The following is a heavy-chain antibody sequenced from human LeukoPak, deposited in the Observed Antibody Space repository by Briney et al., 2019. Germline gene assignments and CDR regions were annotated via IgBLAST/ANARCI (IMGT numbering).Heavy chain of an antibody. D-gene: IGHD3-22*01. CDR3: ARPYYYDSRIDP. CDR2: MYYSGST. CDR1: GGSISSGDYY. J-gene: IGHJ5*02. V-gene: IGHV4-30-4*01. Sequence: SETLSLTCTVSGGSISSGDYYWSWIRQPPGKGLEWIAYMYYSGSTYYNPSLKSRVTMSAGTSKNQLSLKLSSVTAADTAVYYCARPYYYDSRIDPWGQGILVTVSS.